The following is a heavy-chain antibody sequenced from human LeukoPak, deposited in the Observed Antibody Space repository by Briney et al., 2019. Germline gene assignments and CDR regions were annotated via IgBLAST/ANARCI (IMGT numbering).Heavy chain of an antibody. Sequence: GSSVTVSCMASEGTFSSYAISWVRQAPGQGLEWMGQIIPMLGTASYAQRFWGRVTLTADESTSTAYMELSSLRSEDTAVYYCARESLPYGGNSFGHYYGMDVWGQGTTVTVSS. D-gene: IGHD4-23*01. V-gene: IGHV1-69*01. CDR1: EGTFSSYA. CDR2: IIPMLGTA. J-gene: IGHJ6*02. CDR3: ARESLPYGGNSFGHYYGMDV.